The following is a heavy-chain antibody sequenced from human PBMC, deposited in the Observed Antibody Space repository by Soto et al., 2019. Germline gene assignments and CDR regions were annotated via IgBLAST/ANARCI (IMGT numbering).Heavy chain of an antibody. J-gene: IGHJ6*02. CDR3: AKAKIGGGSSRYSSSWYSSYYYGMDV. V-gene: IGHV3-23*01. CDR1: GFTFSSYA. CDR2: ISGSGGST. D-gene: IGHD6-13*01. Sequence: GGSLRLSCAASGFTFSSYAMSWVRQAPGKGLEWVSAISGSGGSTYYADSVKGRFTISRDNSKNTLYLKMNSLRAEERGVYYCAKAKIGGGSSRYSSSWYSSYYYGMDVWGQGTTVTVSS.